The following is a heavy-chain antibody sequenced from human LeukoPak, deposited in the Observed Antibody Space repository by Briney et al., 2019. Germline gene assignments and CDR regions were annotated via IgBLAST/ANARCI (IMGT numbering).Heavy chain of an antibody. Sequence: SGPTLVKPTQTLTLTCTFSGFSLSTSGVGVGWIRQPPGKALEWLALIYWDDDKRYSPSLKSRLTITKDTSKNQVVLTMTNMDPVDTATYYCAHTDGTPLWFWELSGGAFDIWGQGTMVTVSS. J-gene: IGHJ3*02. CDR3: AHTDGTPLWFWELSGGAFDI. D-gene: IGHD3-10*01. CDR2: IYWDDDK. CDR1: GFSLSTSGVG. V-gene: IGHV2-5*02.